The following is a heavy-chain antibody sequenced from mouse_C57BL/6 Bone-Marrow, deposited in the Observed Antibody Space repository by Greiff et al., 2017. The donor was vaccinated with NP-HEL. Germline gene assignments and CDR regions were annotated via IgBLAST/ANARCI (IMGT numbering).Heavy chain of an antibody. V-gene: IGHV1-52*01. CDR3: ARSRDSSGYVGGFDY. Sequence: VQLQQPGAELVRPGSSVKLSCKASGYTFTSYWMHWVKQRPIQGLEWIGNIDPSDSETHYNQKFKDKATLTVDESSSTAYMQLSSLTSEDSAVYYCARSRDSSGYVGGFDYWGQGTTLTVSS. D-gene: IGHD3-2*02. J-gene: IGHJ2*01. CDR1: GYTFTSYW. CDR2: IDPSDSET.